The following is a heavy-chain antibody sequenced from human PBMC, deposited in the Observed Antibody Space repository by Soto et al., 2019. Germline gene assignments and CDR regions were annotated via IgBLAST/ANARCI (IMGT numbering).Heavy chain of an antibody. D-gene: IGHD2-15*01. Sequence: QLQLQESGPGLVKPSEALSLTCVVSSGSITEYSWTCIRRPAGKGLEWIGIMYSDGTTSYNPSLESRVTMSLDTSKNHFSLELTSVTAADTALYYCARVFYTASGGYPRPIFDSWVPGTLVTVSS. CDR1: SGSITEYS. J-gene: IGHJ4*02. CDR3: ARVFYTASGGYPRPIFDS. CDR2: MYSDGTT. V-gene: IGHV4-4*07.